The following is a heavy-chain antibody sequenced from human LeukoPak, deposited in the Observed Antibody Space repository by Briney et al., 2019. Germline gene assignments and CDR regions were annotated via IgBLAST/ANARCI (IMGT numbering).Heavy chain of an antibody. J-gene: IGHJ5*02. D-gene: IGHD3-3*01. CDR3: ARPMRHYDFWSGESTEAWFDP. V-gene: IGHV4-34*01. CDR2: INHSGST. CDR1: GGSFSGYY. Sequence: PSETLSLTCAVYGGSFSGYYWSWIRQPPGKGLEWIGEINHSGSTNYNPSLKSRVTISVDTSKNQFSLKLSSVTAADTAVYYCARPMRHYDFWSGESTEAWFDPWGQGTLVTVSS.